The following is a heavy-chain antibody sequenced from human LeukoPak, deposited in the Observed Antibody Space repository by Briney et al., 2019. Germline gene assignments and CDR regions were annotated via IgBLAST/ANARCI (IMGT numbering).Heavy chain of an antibody. CDR1: GFTFSSYA. V-gene: IGHV3-23*01. J-gene: IGHJ4*02. CDR2: ISGSGGST. D-gene: IGHD3-10*01. Sequence: GGSLRLSCAASGFTFSSYAMNWVRQAPGKGLEWVSGISGSGGSTHYADSVKGRFTISRDNSKNTLYLQVNSLRAEDTALYYCAKDQTPYGSGSYSPIDYWGQGTLVTVSS. CDR3: AKDQTPYGSGSYSPIDY.